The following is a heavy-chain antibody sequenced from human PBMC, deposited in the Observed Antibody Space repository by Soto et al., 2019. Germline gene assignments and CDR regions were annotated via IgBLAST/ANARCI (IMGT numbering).Heavy chain of an antibody. CDR2: ISSTGNTI. CDR3: ARSGYFDY. J-gene: IGHJ4*02. Sequence: EVQVVESGGGLVQPGGYLRLSCAASGFTFSTYSMNWVRQAPGKGLEWVSYISSTGNTIYYPHSVKGRFTICRDTAKKSLYPQMNSRRADDTAVYYCARSGYFDYWGQGTLVTVSS. D-gene: IGHD2-8*02. V-gene: IGHV3-48*01. CDR1: GFTFSTYS.